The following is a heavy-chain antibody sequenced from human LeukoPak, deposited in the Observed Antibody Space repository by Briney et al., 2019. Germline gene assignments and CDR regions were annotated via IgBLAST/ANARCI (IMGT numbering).Heavy chain of an antibody. V-gene: IGHV3-33*06. J-gene: IGHJ4*02. D-gene: IGHD3-10*01. CDR2: MWYDGSNK. CDR3: AKDTMYYDGSGSYYGVFDY. CDR1: GFTFNSYG. Sequence: GGSLRLSCAASGFTFNSYGMHWVRQAPGKGLEWVAVMWYDGSNKYYADSVKGRFTISRANSKNTLYLQMNSLRAEDTAVYYCAKDTMYYDGSGSYYGVFDYWGQGTLVTVSS.